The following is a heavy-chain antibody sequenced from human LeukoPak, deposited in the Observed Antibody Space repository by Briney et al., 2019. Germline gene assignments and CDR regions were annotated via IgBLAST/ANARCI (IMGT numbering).Heavy chain of an antibody. Sequence: GGSLRLSCAASGFTFSSYAMSWVRQAPGKGLEWVSAISGSGGSTYYADSVKGRFTISRDNSKNSLYLQMHSLKTEDTAVYYCAKNHLWFGELYDAFEIWGQGTMVTVSS. CDR3: AKNHLWFGELYDAFEI. J-gene: IGHJ3*02. CDR1: GFTFSSYA. D-gene: IGHD3-10*01. V-gene: IGHV3-23*01. CDR2: ISGSGGST.